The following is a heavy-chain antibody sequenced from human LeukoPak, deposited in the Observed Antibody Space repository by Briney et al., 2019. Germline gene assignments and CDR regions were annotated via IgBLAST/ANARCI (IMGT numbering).Heavy chain of an antibody. CDR2: IWYDGSNK. Sequence: TGGSLRLSCAASGFTFTNAWMSWVRQAPGKGLEWVAVIWYDGSNKYYADSVKGRFTISRDNSKNTLYLQMNSLRAEDTAVYYCAKGIGPSWFDPWGQGTLVTVSS. J-gene: IGHJ5*02. D-gene: IGHD2-15*01. CDR3: AKGIGPSWFDP. CDR1: GFTFTNAW. V-gene: IGHV3-33*06.